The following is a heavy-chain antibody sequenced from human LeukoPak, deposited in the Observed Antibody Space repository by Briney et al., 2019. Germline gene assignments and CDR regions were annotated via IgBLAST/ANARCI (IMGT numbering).Heavy chain of an antibody. CDR3: ARSGDYDATYYFDY. CDR1: GGTFSSYA. Sequence: ASVKVSCKASGGTFSSYAISWVRQAPGQGLEWMGGIIPIFGTANYAQKFQGRVTITADESTSTAYMELSSLRSEDTAVYYCARSGDYDATYYFDYWGQGALVTVSS. V-gene: IGHV1-69*01. CDR2: IIPIFGTA. J-gene: IGHJ4*02. D-gene: IGHD4-17*01.